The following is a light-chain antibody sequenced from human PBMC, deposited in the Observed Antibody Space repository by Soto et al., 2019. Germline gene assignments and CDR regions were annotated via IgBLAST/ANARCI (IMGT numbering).Light chain of an antibody. CDR1: ESVSSNY. J-gene: IGKJ1*01. V-gene: IGKV3-20*01. CDR3: QQYGSEPRT. CDR2: AAS. Sequence: EIVLTQSPGTLSSSPGERATLSCRASESVSSNYLAWYQQRPGQAPRLLIYAASNRARGIPDRFGGSGSGTDFTLTVSRLEPEDFAVYYCQQYGSEPRTFGQGTKV.